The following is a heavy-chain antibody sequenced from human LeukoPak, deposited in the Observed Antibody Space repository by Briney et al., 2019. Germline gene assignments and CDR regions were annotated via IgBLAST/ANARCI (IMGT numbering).Heavy chain of an antibody. J-gene: IGHJ4*02. V-gene: IGHV1-24*01. Sequence: ASVKVSCKVSGYTLTELSMHWVRQAPGKGLEWMGGFDPEDGETIYAQKFQGRVTITEDTSTDTAYMELSSLRSEDTAVYYCAKGPKPYYYDSSGYHEAYYFDYWGQGTLVTVSS. CDR1: GYTLTELS. CDR3: AKGPKPYYYDSSGYHEAYYFDY. D-gene: IGHD3-22*01. CDR2: FDPEDGET.